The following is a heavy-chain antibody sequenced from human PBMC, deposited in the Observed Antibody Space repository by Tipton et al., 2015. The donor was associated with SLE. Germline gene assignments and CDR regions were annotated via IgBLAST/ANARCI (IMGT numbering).Heavy chain of an antibody. Sequence: GLVKPSETLSLTCAVYGGSISSSSSYYWAWIRQPPGKGVEWIGEINHRGSTNYNPSLKSRVTISVDTSKNQFSLKLSSVTAADTAVYYCARHYSQGWFDPWGQGALVTVSS. D-gene: IGHD4-11*01. J-gene: IGHJ5*02. CDR2: INHRGST. V-gene: IGHV4-34*01. CDR1: GGSISSSSSYY. CDR3: ARHYSQGWFDP.